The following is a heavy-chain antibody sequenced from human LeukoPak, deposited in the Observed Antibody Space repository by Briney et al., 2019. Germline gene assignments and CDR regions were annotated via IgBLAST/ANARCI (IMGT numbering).Heavy chain of an antibody. J-gene: IGHJ4*02. CDR2: ISGSGGST. CDR1: GFTFSSYG. D-gene: IGHD3-9*01. CDR3: AKDLAGAYVLRYFDWLTNGDY. V-gene: IGHV3-23*01. Sequence: QPGGSLRLSCAASGFTFSSYGMSWVRQAPGKGLEWVSAISGSGGSTYYADSVKGRFTISRDNSKNTLYLQMNSLRAEDTAVYYCAKDLAGAYVLRYFDWLTNGDYWGQGTLVTVSS.